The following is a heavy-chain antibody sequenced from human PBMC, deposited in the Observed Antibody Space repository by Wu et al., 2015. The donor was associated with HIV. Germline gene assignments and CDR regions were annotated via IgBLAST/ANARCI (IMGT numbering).Heavy chain of an antibody. CDR3: AREPLAAAGDYWYFDL. D-gene: IGHD6-13*01. Sequence: QVQLVQSGTEVKKPGASVKVSCKASGYTFTRYVMSWLRQAPGQGLEWMGWINPYNGDTNYAQKFQGRVTMTTATSTSTAYMELRSLRSDDTAVYYCAREPLAAAGDYWYFDLWGPGTLVTVSS. CDR1: GYTFTRYV. CDR2: INPYNGDT. V-gene: IGHV1-18*01. J-gene: IGHJ2*01.